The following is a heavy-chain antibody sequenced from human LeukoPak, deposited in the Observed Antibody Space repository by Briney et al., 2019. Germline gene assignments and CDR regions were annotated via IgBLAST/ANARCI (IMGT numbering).Heavy chain of an antibody. D-gene: IGHD6-13*01. CDR2: INSSSSTI. CDR3: ARDVLGGSSSAGGY. CDR1: GFTFSSYS. J-gene: IGHJ4*02. Sequence: GGSLRLSCAASGFTFSSYSMNWVRQAPGKGLEWVSYINSSSSTIYYADSVKGRFTISRDNAKNSLYLQMNSLRAEDTAVYYCARDVLGGSSSAGGYWGQGTLVTVSS. V-gene: IGHV3-48*04.